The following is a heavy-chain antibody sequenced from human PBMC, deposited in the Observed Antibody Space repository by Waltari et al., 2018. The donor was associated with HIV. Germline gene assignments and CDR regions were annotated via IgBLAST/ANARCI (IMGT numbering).Heavy chain of an antibody. CDR2: FSTSGST. CDR3: ARDNSNHGLAY. Sequence: QVHLQESGPGLVKPSETLSRTCSVSGGSISNYSWSWIRQPAGKGLEWIGRFSTSGSTNYNPSLKSRVSMSVDTSKNQFSLKLSSVTAADTAVYYCARDNSNHGLAYWGQGTLVTVSS. V-gene: IGHV4-4*07. D-gene: IGHD3-22*01. J-gene: IGHJ4*02. CDR1: GGSISNYS.